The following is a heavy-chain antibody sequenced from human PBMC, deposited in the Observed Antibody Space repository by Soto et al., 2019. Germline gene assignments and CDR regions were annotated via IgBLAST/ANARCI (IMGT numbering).Heavy chain of an antibody. CDR1: GGTFSTYT. CDR2: IIPMLTVR. D-gene: IGHD2-2*01. V-gene: IGHV1-69*02. CDR3: SIGSWSAETFDV. Sequence: QVHLVQSGAEVKKPGFSVKVSCKAAGGTFSTYTLIWVRQAPGQGLEWMGRIIPMLTVRNSAQKFQGRVTLTADKSTSTAFMELTSLRSDDTAVYYCSIGSWSAETFDVWGQGTMVTVSS. J-gene: IGHJ3*01.